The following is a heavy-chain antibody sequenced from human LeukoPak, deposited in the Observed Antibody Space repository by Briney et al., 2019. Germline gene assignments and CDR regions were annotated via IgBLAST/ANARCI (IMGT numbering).Heavy chain of an antibody. J-gene: IGHJ3*02. CDR1: GFTFSSYA. V-gene: IGHV3-30-3*01. CDR3: AKDQDLRSYDFWSGYRADAFDI. CDR2: ISYGGSNK. Sequence: GGSLRLSCAASGFTFSSYAMHWVRQAPGKGLEWVAVISYGGSNKYYADSVKGRFTISRDNSKNTLYLQMNSLRAEDTAVYYCAKDQDLRSYDFWSGYRADAFDIWGQGTMVTVSS. D-gene: IGHD3-3*01.